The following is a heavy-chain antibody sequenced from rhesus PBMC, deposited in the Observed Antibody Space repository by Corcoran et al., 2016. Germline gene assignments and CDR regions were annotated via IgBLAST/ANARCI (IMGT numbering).Heavy chain of an antibody. CDR2: VDPEDGEA. V-gene: IGHV1-111*02. J-gene: IGHJ6*01. CDR1: GYTFTDYY. D-gene: IGHD1-14*01. Sequence: EVQLVQSGAEVKKPGASGKIPCKASGYTFTDYYLHWVRQAPGKGLGWMGRVDPEDGEAIHAQKFQDRVTITADTSTDTAYMELSSLRSEDTAVYYCATDVWNDRGGGLDSWGQGVVVTVSS. CDR3: ATDVWNDRGGGLDS.